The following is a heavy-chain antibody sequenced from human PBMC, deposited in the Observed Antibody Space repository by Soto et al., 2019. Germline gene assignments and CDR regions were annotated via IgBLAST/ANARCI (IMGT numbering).Heavy chain of an antibody. CDR3: VRLIGNSWLDS. V-gene: IGHV1-58*02. J-gene: IGHJ5*01. CDR2: IVVGSDNT. CDR1: GFTFTSSA. D-gene: IGHD2-8*01. Sequence: ASVKVSCKTSGFTFTSSAIQWVRQARGQRLEWIGWIVVGSDNTNYAQKFQERVTITRDLSTNTIYMDLSSVTPDDTAVYYCVRLIGNSWLDSWGQGTPVTVSS.